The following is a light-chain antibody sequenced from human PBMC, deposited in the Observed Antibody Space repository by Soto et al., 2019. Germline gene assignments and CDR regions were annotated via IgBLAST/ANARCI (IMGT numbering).Light chain of an antibody. CDR3: QSYDSSLSGYV. CDR2: VNS. V-gene: IGLV1-40*01. J-gene: IGLJ1*01. Sequence: VLTQPPSVSGAPGQRVTISCTGSSSNIGAGYDVHWYQQLPGTAPKLLIYVNSNRPSGVSDRFSGSKSGTSASLAITGLQAEDEADYYCQSYDSSLSGYVFGTGTKLTVL. CDR1: SSNIGAGYD.